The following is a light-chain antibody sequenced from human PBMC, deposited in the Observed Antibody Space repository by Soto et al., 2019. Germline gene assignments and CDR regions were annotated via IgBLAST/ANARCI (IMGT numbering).Light chain of an antibody. J-gene: IGLJ1*01. CDR3: SSYASTATYV. CDR2: DVT. Sequence: QSALTQPASVSGSPGQSITISCTGTSSDIGRYNHVSWYQHHPGKAPKVMIYDVTNRPSGVSHRFSGSKSGNTASLTISGLQAEDEADYYCSSYASTATYVFGTGTQLTVL. V-gene: IGLV2-14*03. CDR1: SSDIGRYNH.